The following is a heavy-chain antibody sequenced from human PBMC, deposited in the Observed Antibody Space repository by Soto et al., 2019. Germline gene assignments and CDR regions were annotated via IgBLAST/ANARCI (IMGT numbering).Heavy chain of an antibody. CDR2: INHSGST. J-gene: IGHJ4*02. D-gene: IGHD3-22*01. V-gene: IGHV4-34*01. CDR1: GGSFSGYY. CDR3: ARGYLYYYDSSGLHN. Sequence: PSETLSLTCAVYGGSFSGYYWSWIRQPPGKGLEWIGEINHSGSTNYNPSLKSRVTISVDTSKNQFSLKLSSVTAADTAVYYCARGYLYYYDSSGLHNWGQGTLVTVSS.